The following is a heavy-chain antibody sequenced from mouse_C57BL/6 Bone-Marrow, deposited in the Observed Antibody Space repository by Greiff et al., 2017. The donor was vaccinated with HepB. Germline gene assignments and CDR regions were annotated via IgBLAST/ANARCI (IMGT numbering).Heavy chain of an antibody. J-gene: IGHJ2*01. CDR1: GFTFSSYA. D-gene: IGHD1-1*01. Sequence: EVMLVESGDGLVKPGGSLKLSCAASGFTFSSYAMSWVRQTPEKRLEWVAYISSGGDYIYYADTVKGRFTISRDNARNTLYLQMSSLKSEDAAMYYCTREDYYGSSYYFDYWGQGTTLTVSS. CDR2: ISSGGDYI. CDR3: TREDYYGSSYYFDY. V-gene: IGHV5-9-1*02.